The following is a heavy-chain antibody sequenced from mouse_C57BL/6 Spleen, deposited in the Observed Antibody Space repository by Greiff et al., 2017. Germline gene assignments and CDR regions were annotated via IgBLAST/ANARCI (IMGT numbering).Heavy chain of an antibody. J-gene: IGHJ1*03. D-gene: IGHD4-1*01. V-gene: IGHV3-6*01. CDR1: GYSITSGYY. CDR3: ARVQTGRYWYFDV. CDR2: ISYDGSN. Sequence: ESGPGLVKPSQSLSLTCSVTGYSITSGYYWNWIRQFPGNKLEWMGYISYDGSNNYNPSLKNRISITRDTSKNQFFLKLNSVTTEDTATYYCARVQTGRYWYFDVWGTGTTVTVSS.